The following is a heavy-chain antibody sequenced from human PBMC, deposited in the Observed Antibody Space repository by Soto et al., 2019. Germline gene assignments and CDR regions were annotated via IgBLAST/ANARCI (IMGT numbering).Heavy chain of an antibody. CDR2: ISSNGGST. CDR3: ARDSRYPDYDILTGNNMDV. J-gene: IGHJ6*03. CDR1: GFPFSSYA. D-gene: IGHD3-9*01. Sequence: PGGSLRLSCAASGFPFSSYAMHWVRQAPGKGLEYVSAISSNGGSTYYANSVKGRFTISRDNSKNTLYLQMGSLRAEDMAVYYCARDSRYPDYDILTGNNMDVWGKGTTVTVSS. V-gene: IGHV3-64*01.